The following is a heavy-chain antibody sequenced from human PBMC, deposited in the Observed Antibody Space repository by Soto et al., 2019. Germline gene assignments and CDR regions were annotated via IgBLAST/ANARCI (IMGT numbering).Heavy chain of an antibody. CDR1: GFTFSSYW. D-gene: IGHD3-22*01. Sequence: EVQLVESGGGLVQPGGSLRLSCAASGFTFSSYWMHWVRQVPGKGLVWVSRISSDGGDTSYADSVKGRFTISRDNARNTLCLQMSSLRAEDTAVYYCARDVGHCVINTCYKPAYWGQGTLVTVSS. V-gene: IGHV3-74*01. CDR2: ISSDGGDT. J-gene: IGHJ4*02. CDR3: ARDVGHCVINTCYKPAY.